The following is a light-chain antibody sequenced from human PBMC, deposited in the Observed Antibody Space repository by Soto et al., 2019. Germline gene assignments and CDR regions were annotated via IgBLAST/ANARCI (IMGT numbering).Light chain of an antibody. Sequence: QSALTQPPSASGSPGQSVTISCTGTSSDVGGYNYVSWFQQHPGKAPKLMIDEVSKRPSGVPDRFSGSKSGNTASLTVSGHQAEDEADYYCTSYAGSNIWVFGGGTKLTVL. CDR1: SSDVGGYNY. J-gene: IGLJ2*01. CDR2: EVS. V-gene: IGLV2-8*01. CDR3: TSYAGSNIWV.